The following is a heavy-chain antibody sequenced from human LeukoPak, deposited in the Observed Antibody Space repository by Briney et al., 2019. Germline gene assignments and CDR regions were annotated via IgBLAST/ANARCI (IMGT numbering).Heavy chain of an antibody. CDR2: IIPNFGTP. J-gene: IGHJ5*02. Sequence: GASVKVSCKASGDTFGDYAISWVRQAPGQGLEWMGGIIPNFGTPNYAQKFQGRVTITADESTSTGYMELSSLRSEDTAMYYCARRILAYNWFDPWGQGTLVTVSS. D-gene: IGHD2-15*01. CDR1: GDTFGDYA. CDR3: ARRILAYNWFDP. V-gene: IGHV1-69*13.